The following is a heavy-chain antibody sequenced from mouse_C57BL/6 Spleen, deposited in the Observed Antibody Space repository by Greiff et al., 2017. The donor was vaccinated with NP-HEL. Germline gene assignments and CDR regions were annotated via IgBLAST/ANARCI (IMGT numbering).Heavy chain of an antibody. J-gene: IGHJ2*01. Sequence: EVQLQESGPGLVKPSQSLSLTCSVTGYSITSGYYWNWIRQFPGNKLEWMGYISYDGSNNYNPSLKNRISITRDTSKNQFFLKLNSVTTEDTATYYCARATTVHYFDYWGQGTTLTVSS. D-gene: IGHD1-1*01. CDR2: ISYDGSN. CDR1: GYSITSGYY. CDR3: ARATTVHYFDY. V-gene: IGHV3-6*01.